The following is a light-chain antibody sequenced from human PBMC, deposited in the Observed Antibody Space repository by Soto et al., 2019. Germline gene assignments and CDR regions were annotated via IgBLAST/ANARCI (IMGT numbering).Light chain of an antibody. Sequence: QAVVTQPPSASGTPGQRVTISCSGSSSNIGTNTVNWYQQLPGTAPKLLIYNDNQRPSGVLDRFSGSRSGTSASLAISGLQSEDEADYYCAAWDDSLNGPVFGGGTKVTVL. CDR2: NDN. J-gene: IGLJ3*02. CDR1: SSNIGTNT. V-gene: IGLV1-44*01. CDR3: AAWDDSLNGPV.